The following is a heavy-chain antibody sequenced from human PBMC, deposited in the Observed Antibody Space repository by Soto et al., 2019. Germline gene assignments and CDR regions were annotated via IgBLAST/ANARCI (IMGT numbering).Heavy chain of an antibody. V-gene: IGHV3-23*01. CDR2: ISGSGGST. CDR3: AKGVVVVVVAATLIDDFDI. Sequence: GGSLRLSCAASGFTFSSYAMSWVRQAPGKGLEWVSAISGSGGSTYYADSVKGRFTISRDNSKNTLYLQMNSLRAEDTAVYYCAKGVVVVVVAATLIDDFDIWGQGTMVTVSS. J-gene: IGHJ3*02. CDR1: GFTFSSYA. D-gene: IGHD2-15*01.